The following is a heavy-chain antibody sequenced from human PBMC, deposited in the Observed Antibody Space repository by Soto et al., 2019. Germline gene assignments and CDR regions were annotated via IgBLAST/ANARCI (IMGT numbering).Heavy chain of an antibody. V-gene: IGHV3-30*18. CDR3: AKDLRDSSGYYYVWDLYYYYGMDV. CDR1: GFTFSSYG. CDR2: ISYDGSNK. D-gene: IGHD3-22*01. Sequence: GGSLRLSCAASGFTFSSYGMHWVRQAPGKGLEWVAVISYDGSNKYYADSVKGRFTISRDNSKNTLYLQMNSLRAEDTAVYYCAKDLRDSSGYYYVWDLYYYYGMDVWGQGTTVTVSS. J-gene: IGHJ6*02.